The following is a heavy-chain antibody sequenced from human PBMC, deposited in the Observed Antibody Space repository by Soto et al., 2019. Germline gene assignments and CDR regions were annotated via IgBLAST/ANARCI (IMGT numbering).Heavy chain of an antibody. Sequence: QLQQSGPGLVQPSQTLSLTCVISGDSVSSNTAALNWIRQSPSGGLEWLGRTYYRSRWYKDYTASVGCLITTNAATSEIPLSLHFYSVPPQHTAFHCCARTTTLQRYYMDVSGRGASGTVAS. CDR2: TYYRSRWYK. J-gene: IGHJ6*03. CDR3: ARTTTLQRYYMDV. V-gene: IGHV6-1*01. D-gene: IGHD1-26*01. CDR1: GDSVSSNTAA.